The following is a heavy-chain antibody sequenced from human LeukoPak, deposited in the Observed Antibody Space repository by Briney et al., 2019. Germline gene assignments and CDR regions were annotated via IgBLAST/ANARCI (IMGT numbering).Heavy chain of an antibody. CDR2: IYSGGST. CDR1: GFTVSSNY. Sequence: GGPLRLSCAASGFTVSSNYMSWVRQAPGKGLEWVSVIYSGGSTYYADSVKGRFTISRDNSENTLYLQMNSLRAEDTAVYYCARDAFGESQYYYYYYGMDVWGQGTTVTVSS. V-gene: IGHV3-66*01. D-gene: IGHD3-10*01. CDR3: ARDAFGESQYYYYYYGMDV. J-gene: IGHJ6*02.